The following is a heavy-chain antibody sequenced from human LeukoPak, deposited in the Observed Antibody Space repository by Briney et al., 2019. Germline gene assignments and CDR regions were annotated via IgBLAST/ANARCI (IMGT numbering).Heavy chain of an antibody. Sequence: SETLSLTCIVSGGSISSYYWSWLRQPPGKGLEWIGYIYHSGSTNYRPSLKSRVTTSVDTSKNQFSLKLSSVTAADTAVYYCARAEYSSFFFDYWGQGTLVTVSS. J-gene: IGHJ4*02. V-gene: IGHV4-59*08. CDR3: ARAEYSSFFFDY. D-gene: IGHD6-6*01. CDR1: GGSISSYY. CDR2: IYHSGST.